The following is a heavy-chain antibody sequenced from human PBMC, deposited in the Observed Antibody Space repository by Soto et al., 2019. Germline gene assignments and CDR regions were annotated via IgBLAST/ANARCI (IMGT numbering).Heavy chain of an antibody. CDR2: ISGSGVLT. CDR3: AKGGYYSGFEI. V-gene: IGHV3-23*01. D-gene: IGHD3-16*01. CDR1: GFPFSSYA. Sequence: EMQLLESGGGLVQPGGSLRLSCVASGFPFSSYAMSWVRQTPGQGLVWVSGISGSGVLTYYADSVKGRFTITRDNSNNTLSLQVHSPRVQDTAVYFCAKGGYYSGFEIWGQGTRVTVSA. J-gene: IGHJ3*02.